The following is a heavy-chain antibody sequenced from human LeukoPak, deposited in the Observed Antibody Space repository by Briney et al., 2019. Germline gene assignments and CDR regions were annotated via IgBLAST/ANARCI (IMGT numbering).Heavy chain of an antibody. V-gene: IGHV3-7*01. CDR3: ASGPQGGPVILL. J-gene: IGHJ4*02. CDR2: IKQDGSEK. CDR1: GFTFSSYW. D-gene: IGHD2-15*01. Sequence: AGGSLRLACAASGFTFSSYWMGWARQAPGKGLGWVANIKQDGSEKYYVDSVKGRFTISRDNAKNSLYLQMNSLRAEDTAVYYCASGPQGGPVILLWGQGTLVTVSS.